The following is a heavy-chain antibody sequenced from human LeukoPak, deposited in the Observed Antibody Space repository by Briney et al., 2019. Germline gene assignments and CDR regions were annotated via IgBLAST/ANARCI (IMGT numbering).Heavy chain of an antibody. CDR2: ISNSGGST. CDR1: GFTFSSYA. V-gene: IGHV3-23*01. D-gene: IGHD6-13*01. J-gene: IGHJ4*02. Sequence: GGSLRLSCAASGFTFSSYAMSWVRQAPGKGLEWVSAISNSGGSTFYADSVKGRFTISRDNSKNTLYLQMNSLRAEDTAVYYCARDGGIAAAKDYWGQGTLVTVSS. CDR3: ARDGGIAAAKDY.